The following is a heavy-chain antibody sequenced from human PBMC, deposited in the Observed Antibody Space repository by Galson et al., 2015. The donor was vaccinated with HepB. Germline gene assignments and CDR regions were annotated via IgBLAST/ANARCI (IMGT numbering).Heavy chain of an antibody. Sequence: SLRLSCAASGFTFSSYSMNWVRQAPGKGLEWVSYISSSSSTIYYADSVKGRFTISRDNAKNSLYLQMNSLRAEDTAVYYCARARKYYVHWGQGTLVTVSS. D-gene: IGHD3-10*02. CDR3: ARARKYYVH. J-gene: IGHJ4*02. CDR2: ISSSSSTI. CDR1: GFTFSSYS. V-gene: IGHV3-48*01.